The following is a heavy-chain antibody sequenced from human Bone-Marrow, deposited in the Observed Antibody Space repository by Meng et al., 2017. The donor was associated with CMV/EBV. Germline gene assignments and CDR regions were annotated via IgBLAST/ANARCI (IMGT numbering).Heavy chain of an antibody. CDR1: GDSVSSNTAA. CDR2: TYYRSQWFN. Sequence: SETLSLTCAVSGDSVSSNTAAWNWIRQSPSRGLEWLGRTYYRSQWFNDYAVSVKGRISISSDTSKNQFSLQLNSVTPEDTAVYYCSRGEDDSRGSTLLAFDFWGRGTMVTVSS. V-gene: IGHV6-1*01. D-gene: IGHD2-15*01. J-gene: IGHJ3*01. CDR3: SRGEDDSRGSTLLAFDF.